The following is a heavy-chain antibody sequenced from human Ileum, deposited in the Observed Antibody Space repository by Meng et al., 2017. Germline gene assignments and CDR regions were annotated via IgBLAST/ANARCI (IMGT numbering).Heavy chain of an antibody. V-gene: IGHV4-31*03. J-gene: IGHJ4*02. CDR3: AREPPAAAGTGADY. D-gene: IGHD6-13*01. Sequence: QVQLQESGPGLVKPSQTLSLTCTVSGCSISSGGYYWSWIRQHPGKGLEWIGYIYYSGTTYYNPSLKSRVTISVDTSKNQFSLKLSSVTAADTAVYYCAREPPAAAGTGADYWGQGTLVTVSS. CDR1: GCSISSGGYY. CDR2: IYYSGTT.